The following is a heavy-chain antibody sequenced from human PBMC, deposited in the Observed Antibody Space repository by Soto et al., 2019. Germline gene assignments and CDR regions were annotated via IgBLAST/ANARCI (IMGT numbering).Heavy chain of an antibody. D-gene: IGHD2-8*01. J-gene: IGHJ6*02. CDR2: IYSGDSDT. CDR1: GYRFSSYW. Sequence: GESPKISCQGSGYRFSSYWIAWVRQMPGKGLEWMGIIYSGDSDTIYSPSFQGQVTFSVDKSTSTAYLQWSSLKATDTSMYYCARQGSNGAYYYYGMDVWGQGTTVTVSS. CDR3: ARQGSNGAYYYYGMDV. V-gene: IGHV5-51*01.